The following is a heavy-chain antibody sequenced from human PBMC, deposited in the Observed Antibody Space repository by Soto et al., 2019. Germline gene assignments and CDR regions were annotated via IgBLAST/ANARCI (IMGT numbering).Heavy chain of an antibody. J-gene: IGHJ6*02. Sequence: PGCSLRLSCSASSFTFSNACVNWVRKAPGKGLEWVGRIKSKTDGGTTDYAAPVKGRFTISRDDSKNTLYLQMNSLKTEDTAVYYCTTVLPGIAAAGNWVYYYYYGMDAWGQGTTVTVSS. CDR2: IKSKTDGGTT. D-gene: IGHD6-13*01. CDR3: TTVLPGIAAAGNWVYYYYYGMDA. V-gene: IGHV3-15*07. CDR1: SFTFSNAC.